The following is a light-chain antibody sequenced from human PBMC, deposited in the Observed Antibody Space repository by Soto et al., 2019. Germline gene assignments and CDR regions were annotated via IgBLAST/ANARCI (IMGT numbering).Light chain of an antibody. CDR2: EVS. CDR1: SSDVGSNDR. V-gene: IGLV2-18*01. CDR3: SLYTTFGTPYV. J-gene: IGLJ1*01. Sequence: QSALTQPPSVSGSPGQSVTISCTGTSSDVGSNDRVSWYQQPPGTAPKLMIYEVSNRPSGVPDRFSGSKSGNTASLTISGLQAEDEADYYCSLYTTFGTPYVFGTGTKVTVL.